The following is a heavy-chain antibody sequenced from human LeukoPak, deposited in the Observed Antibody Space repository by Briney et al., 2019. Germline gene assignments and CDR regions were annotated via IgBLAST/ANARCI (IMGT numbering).Heavy chain of an antibody. CDR3: ARSHCGGDCYLWAFDI. CDR2: IYYSGST. V-gene: IGHV4-59*01. J-gene: IGHJ3*02. CDR1: GGSISSYY. D-gene: IGHD2-21*02. Sequence: SETLSLTCTVSGGSISSYYWSWVRQPPGKGLEWIGYIYYSGSTNYNPSLKSRVTISVDTSKNQFSLKLSSVTAADTAVYYCARSHCGGDCYLWAFDIWGQGTMVTVSP.